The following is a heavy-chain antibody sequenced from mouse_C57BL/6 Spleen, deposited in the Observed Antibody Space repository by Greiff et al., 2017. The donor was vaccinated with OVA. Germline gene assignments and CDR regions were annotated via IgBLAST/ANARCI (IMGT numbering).Heavy chain of an antibody. CDR3: ARLLTGTYFDY. Sequence: EVKLVESGGDLVKPGGSLKLSCAASGFTFSSYGMSWVRQTPDKRLEWVATISSGGSYTYYPDSVKGRFTISRDNAKNTLYLQMSGLKSEDTAMYYCARLLTGTYFDYWGQGTTLTVSS. J-gene: IGHJ2*01. CDR1: GFTFSSYG. CDR2: ISSGGSYT. V-gene: IGHV5-6*01. D-gene: IGHD4-1*01.